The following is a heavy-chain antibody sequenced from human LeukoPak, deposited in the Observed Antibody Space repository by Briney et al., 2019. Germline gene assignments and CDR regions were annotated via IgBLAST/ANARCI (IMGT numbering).Heavy chain of an antibody. Sequence: PSETLSLTCTVSGGSISSSSYYWGWIRQPPGKGLEWIGSIYYSGSTYYNPSLKSRVTISVDTSKSQFSLKLSSVTAADTAVYYCARCIAAAGTGDYWGQGTLVTVSS. J-gene: IGHJ4*02. CDR1: GGSISSSSYY. V-gene: IGHV4-39*01. D-gene: IGHD6-13*01. CDR3: ARCIAAAGTGDY. CDR2: IYYSGST.